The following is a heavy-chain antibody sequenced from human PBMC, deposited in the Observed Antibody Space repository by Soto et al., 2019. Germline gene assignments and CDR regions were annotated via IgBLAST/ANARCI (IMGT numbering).Heavy chain of an antibody. CDR2: IVVGRGNT. V-gene: IGHV1-58*01. Sequence: QMQLVQSGPEVKKPGTSVKVSCKASGFTFTSSAVQWVRQARGQRLEWIGWIVVGRGNTNYAQKFQERVTITRDMSTSTAYMELSSLRSEDTAVYYCAADWDSSGWFKAFDYWGQGTLVTVSS. J-gene: IGHJ4*02. D-gene: IGHD6-19*01. CDR1: GFTFTSSA. CDR3: AADWDSSGWFKAFDY.